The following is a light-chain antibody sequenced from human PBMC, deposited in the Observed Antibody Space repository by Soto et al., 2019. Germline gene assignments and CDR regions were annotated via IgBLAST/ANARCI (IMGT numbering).Light chain of an antibody. CDR1: SSDVGSYDL. CDR3: CSYAGSSSVV. J-gene: IGLJ2*01. CDR2: EVS. V-gene: IGLV2-23*02. Sequence: ALTQPASVSGSPGQSITISCTGTSSDVGSYDLVSWYQQHPGKAPKLMIYEVSKRPSGVSNRFSGSKSGNTASLTVSGLQAEDEADYYCCSYAGSSSVVFGGGTKLTVL.